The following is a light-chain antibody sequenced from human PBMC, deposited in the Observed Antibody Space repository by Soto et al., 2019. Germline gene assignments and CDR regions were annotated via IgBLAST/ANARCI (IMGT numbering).Light chain of an antibody. V-gene: IGKV1-39*01. CDR2: AAS. Sequence: DIQMTQSPSSLSASVGDRVTITCRASQSISSYLNWYQQKPGKAPKLLIYAASSLHSGVPSRFSGSGSGTDFTLTISSLQPEDFATYYCQQSYINPRTFGQGTKVEIK. CDR1: QSISSY. CDR3: QQSYINPRT. J-gene: IGKJ1*01.